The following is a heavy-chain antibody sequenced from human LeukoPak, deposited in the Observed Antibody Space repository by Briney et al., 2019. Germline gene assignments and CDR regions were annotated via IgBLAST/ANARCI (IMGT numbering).Heavy chain of an antibody. Sequence: SETLSLTCTVSGGSISSYYWSWIRQPPGKGLEWIGYIYYSGSTNYNPSLKSRVTISVDTSKNQFSLKLSSVTAADTAVYYCARQLTGSYSYSFDYWGQGTLVTVSS. CDR1: GGSISSYY. D-gene: IGHD1-26*01. V-gene: IGHV4-59*08. CDR2: IYYSGST. J-gene: IGHJ4*02. CDR3: ARQLTGSYSYSFDY.